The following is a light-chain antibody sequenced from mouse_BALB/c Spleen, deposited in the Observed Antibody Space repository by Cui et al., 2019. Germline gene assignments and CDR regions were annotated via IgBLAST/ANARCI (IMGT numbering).Light chain of an antibody. V-gene: IGKV4-58*01. J-gene: IGKJ2*01. CDR1: SSVSSSY. CDR3: QQWSGYPYT. CDR2: RTS. Sequence: ENVLTQPTAIMAASLGQKVTMTCSASSSVSSSYLHWYQQKSGASPKPLIHRTSNLASGVPARFSGSGSGTSYSLTISSVEAEDDATYYCQQWSGYPYTFGGGTKLEIK.